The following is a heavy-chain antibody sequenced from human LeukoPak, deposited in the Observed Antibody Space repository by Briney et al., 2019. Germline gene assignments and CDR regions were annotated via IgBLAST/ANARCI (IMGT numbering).Heavy chain of an antibody. CDR1: GGSISSSSYY. V-gene: IGHV4-39*07. CDR2: IYYSGST. J-gene: IGHJ3*02. D-gene: IGHD1-1*01. Sequence: SETLSLTCTVSGGSISSSSYYWGWVRQPRGRGVEWIGSIYYSGSTYYNPSLKSRFTISVDMSKNQFSLKLSSVTAADTAVYYCARDPPNWTASDIWGQGTMVTVSS. CDR3: ARDPPNWTASDI.